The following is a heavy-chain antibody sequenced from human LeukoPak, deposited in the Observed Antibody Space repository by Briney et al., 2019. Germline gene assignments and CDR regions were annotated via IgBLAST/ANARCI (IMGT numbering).Heavy chain of an antibody. D-gene: IGHD6-19*01. Sequence: SETLSLTCTVSGGSISSSSYYWGRIRQPPGKGLEWIGSIYYSGSTYYNPSLKSRVTISVDTSKNQFSLKLSSVTAADTAVYYCARLDSGWYRGPFDYWGQGTLVTVSS. CDR3: ARLDSGWYRGPFDY. CDR2: IYYSGST. CDR1: GGSISSSSYY. J-gene: IGHJ4*02. V-gene: IGHV4-39*01.